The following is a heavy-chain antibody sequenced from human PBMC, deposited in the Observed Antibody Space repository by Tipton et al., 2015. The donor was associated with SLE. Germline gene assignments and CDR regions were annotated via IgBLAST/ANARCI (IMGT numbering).Heavy chain of an antibody. CDR3: ATRYSSSWYTPYYGMDV. Sequence: TLSLTCSVSHYSITSSSHYWGWIRQPPGKGLEWIGSIYYSGSTYYNPSLKSRVTISVDTSKNQFSLKLSSVTTADTAVYYCATRYSSSWYTPYYGMDVWGQGTTVTVSS. D-gene: IGHD6-13*01. CDR2: IYYSGST. J-gene: IGHJ6*02. CDR1: HYSITSSSHY. V-gene: IGHV4-39*01.